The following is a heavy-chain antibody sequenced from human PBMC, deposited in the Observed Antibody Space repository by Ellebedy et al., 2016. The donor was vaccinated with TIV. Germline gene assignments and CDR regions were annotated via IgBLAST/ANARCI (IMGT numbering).Heavy chain of an antibody. CDR2: INHSGSP. CDR1: GGSFSGYY. Sequence: MPGGSLRLSCAVYGGSFSGYYWSWIRQPPGKGLEWIGEINHSGSPNYNPSLKSRVTVSVDTSKNQFSLKLSSVTAADTAVYYCARCPGDTAMVTCYFDYWGQGTLVTVSS. CDR3: ARCPGDTAMVTCYFDY. D-gene: IGHD5-18*01. V-gene: IGHV4-34*01. J-gene: IGHJ4*02.